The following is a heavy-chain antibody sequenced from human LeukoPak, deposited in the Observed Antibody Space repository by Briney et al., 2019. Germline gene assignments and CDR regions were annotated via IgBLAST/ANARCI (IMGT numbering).Heavy chain of an antibody. CDR1: GGSFSGYY. D-gene: IGHD3-3*01. Sequence: SETLSLTCAVYGGSFSGYYWSWIRQPPGKGLEWIGEVNHSGSTNYNPSLKSRVTISVDTSKNQFSLKLSSVTAADTAVYYCARRFLEWLPSRFDPWGQGTLVTVSS. V-gene: IGHV4-34*01. J-gene: IGHJ5*02. CDR2: VNHSGST. CDR3: ARRFLEWLPSRFDP.